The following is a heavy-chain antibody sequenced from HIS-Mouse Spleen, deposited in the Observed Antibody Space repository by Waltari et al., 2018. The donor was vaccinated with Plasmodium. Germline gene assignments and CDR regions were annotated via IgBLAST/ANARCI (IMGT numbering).Heavy chain of an antibody. J-gene: IGHJ4*02. CDR3: ARGPGYSSGWYYFDY. CDR1: GGSFSGSY. D-gene: IGHD6-19*01. V-gene: IGHV4-34*01. CDR2: INHSGST. Sequence: QVQLQQWGAGLLKPSEPLSLTCAVYGGSFSGSYWSWIRQPPGKGLEWIGEINHSGSTNYNPSLKSRVTISVDTSKNQFSLKLSSVTAADTAVYYCARGPGYSSGWYYFDYWGQGTLVTVSS.